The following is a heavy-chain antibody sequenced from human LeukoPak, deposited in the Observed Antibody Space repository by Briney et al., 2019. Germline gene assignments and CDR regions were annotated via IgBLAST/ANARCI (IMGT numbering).Heavy chain of an antibody. Sequence: GGSLRLSCAASGLTFSNNWMTWVRQAPGKGLEWVGRIKSKAHGGTTDYSAPVKGRFIISRDDSKNTLFLQMNSLKTEDTAVYYCSTDLGPAIDYWGQGTLVTVSS. J-gene: IGHJ4*02. CDR1: GLTFSNNW. CDR3: STDLGPAIDY. CDR2: IKSKAHGGTT. V-gene: IGHV3-15*01.